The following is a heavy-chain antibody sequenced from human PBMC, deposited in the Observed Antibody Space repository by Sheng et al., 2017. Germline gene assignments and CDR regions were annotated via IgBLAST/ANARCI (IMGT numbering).Heavy chain of an antibody. CDR3: VSHWIFETGYPIEE. D-gene: IGHD3-9*01. V-gene: IGHV4-4*07. J-gene: IGHJ4*02. Sequence: QVQLQESGPGLVKPVGDPCLSPALSLVAPSIVTTGAGIRQSAGKGLEWIGRIYTSGSTDYNPSLKSRVTMSVETSKNQLSLRLKSVTAADTAVYYCVSHWIFETGYPIEEWGQGTLVIVSS. CDR1: VAPSIVTT. CDR2: IYTSGST.